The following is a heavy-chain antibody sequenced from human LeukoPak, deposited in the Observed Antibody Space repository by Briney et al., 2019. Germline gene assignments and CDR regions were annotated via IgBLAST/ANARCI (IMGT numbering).Heavy chain of an antibody. V-gene: IGHV3-15*01. D-gene: IGHD2-21*02. CDR1: GFTFSSYG. J-gene: IGHJ6*03. CDR2: IKSKTDGGTT. CDR3: TTDHRYCGGDCYSWEHYYYYYTDV. Sequence: AGGSLRLSCAASGFTFSSYGMHWVRQAPGKGLEWVGRIKSKTDGGTTDYAAPVKGRFTISRDDSKNTLYLQMNSLKTEDTAVYYCTTDHRYCGGDCYSWEHYYYYYTDVWGKGTTVTVSS.